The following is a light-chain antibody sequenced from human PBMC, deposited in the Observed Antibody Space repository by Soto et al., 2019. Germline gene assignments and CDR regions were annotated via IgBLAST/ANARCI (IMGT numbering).Light chain of an antibody. J-gene: IGLJ1*01. Sequence: QSALTQPASVSGSPGQSITISCTGTGSDVGAYNYVSWYQHRPGKAPQLMISEVTKRPSGVSDRFSGSKSGNTASLTISGLQAEDEADYYCVSFAGGTYVFGTGTKLTVL. CDR2: EVT. CDR3: VSFAGGTYV. V-gene: IGLV2-14*01. CDR1: GSDVGAYNY.